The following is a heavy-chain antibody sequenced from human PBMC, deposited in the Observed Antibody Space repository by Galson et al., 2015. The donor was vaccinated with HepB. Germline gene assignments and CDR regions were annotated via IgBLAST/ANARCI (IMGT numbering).Heavy chain of an antibody. CDR1: GGSISSSSYY. V-gene: IGHV4-39*01. CDR3: ARQSSSGWLSVYYFDY. D-gene: IGHD6-19*01. CDR2: IYYSGST. Sequence: SETLSLTCTVSGGSISSSSYYWGWIRQPPGKGLEWIGSIYYSGSTYYNPSLKSRVTISVDTSKNQFSLKLSSVTAADTTVYYCARQSSSGWLSVYYFDYWGQGTLVTVSS. J-gene: IGHJ4*02.